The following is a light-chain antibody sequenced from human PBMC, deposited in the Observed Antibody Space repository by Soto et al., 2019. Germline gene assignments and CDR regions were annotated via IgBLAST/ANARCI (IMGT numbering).Light chain of an antibody. CDR3: SSYTTTNNVI. CDR1: SGDIGAYDY. CDR2: DVI. J-gene: IGLJ2*01. Sequence: QCALTQPASVSGSPGQSITISCTGTSGDIGAYDYVTWYQQHPGTAPKLMVFDVIVRPSGVSNRFSGSKSGNTASLTISGLQAEDEADYYCSSYTTTNNVIFGGGTKLTVL. V-gene: IGLV2-14*01.